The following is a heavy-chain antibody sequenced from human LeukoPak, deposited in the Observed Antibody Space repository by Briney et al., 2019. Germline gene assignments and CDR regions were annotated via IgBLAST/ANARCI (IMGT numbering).Heavy chain of an antibody. V-gene: IGHV3-23*01. J-gene: IGHJ4*02. D-gene: IGHD3-16*02. CDR1: GFTFSSYA. CDR3: AKATYYDYVWGSYRSPTWDY. CDR2: ISGSGGST. Sequence: GGSLRLSCAASGFTFSSYAMSWVRQAPGKGLEWVSAISGSGGSTYYADSVKGRFTISRDNSKNTLYLQMNSLRAEDTAVYYCAKATYYDYVWGSYRSPTWDYWGQGTLVTVSS.